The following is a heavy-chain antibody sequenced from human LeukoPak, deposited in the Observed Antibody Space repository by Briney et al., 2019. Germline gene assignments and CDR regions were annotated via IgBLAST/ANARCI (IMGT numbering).Heavy chain of an antibody. CDR3: ARDCYSGYGFNCPGDY. Sequence: GGSLSLSCAASGFTFSRYAMHWVRQAPGKGREYVSAISSNGETTYYANSVKDRFTISRDNSKNTLYLQMGTLRTEDMAVYYCARDCYSGYGFNCPGDYWGQGTLVTVSS. J-gene: IGHJ4*02. D-gene: IGHD5-12*01. CDR1: GFTFSRYA. CDR2: ISSNGETT. V-gene: IGHV3-64*01.